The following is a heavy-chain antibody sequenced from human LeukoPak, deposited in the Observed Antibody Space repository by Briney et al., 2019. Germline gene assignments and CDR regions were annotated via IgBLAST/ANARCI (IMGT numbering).Heavy chain of an antibody. CDR2: IDKKDNLYAT. Sequence: PRGSLRLSCVASGFTFSGSAVHWVRQSSGKGLEWVGHIDKKDNLYATAYAESVKGRFTISRDDSKDTAFLHMDSLKTEDTALYYCTRDRGTYNWFDPWGQETLVTVSS. CDR3: TRDRGTYNWFDP. CDR1: GFTFSGSA. V-gene: IGHV3-73*01. D-gene: IGHD2-15*01. J-gene: IGHJ5*02.